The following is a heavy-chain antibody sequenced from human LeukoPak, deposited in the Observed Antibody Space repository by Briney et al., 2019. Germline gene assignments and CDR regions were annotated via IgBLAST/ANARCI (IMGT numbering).Heavy chain of an antibody. J-gene: IGHJ5*02. CDR1: GGTFSSYA. CDR3: ATVVESPANSWGWFDP. CDR2: IIPIFGTA. Sequence: SVKVSCKASGGTFSSYAISWVRQAPGQGLEWMGGIIPIFGTANYAQKFRGRVTITADKSTRTAYMELSSLRSEDTAVYYCATVVESPANSWGWFDPWGQGTLVTVSS. V-gene: IGHV1-69*06. D-gene: IGHD2-15*01.